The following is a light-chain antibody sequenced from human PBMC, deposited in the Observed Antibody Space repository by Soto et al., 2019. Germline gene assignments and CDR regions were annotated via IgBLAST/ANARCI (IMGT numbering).Light chain of an antibody. CDR1: QTVSSYF. CDR3: QHYGDSPLYS. J-gene: IGKJ2*01. CDR2: GTS. Sequence: EIGWTQSPGTLSLSPRERATLSCRASQTVSSYFLAWYQQKPGQAPRLLIYGTSNRATGIPDRFSGSGSGPDFTLTISRLQPEDFAVYYCQHYGDSPLYSFGQGTKLEI. V-gene: IGKV3-20*01.